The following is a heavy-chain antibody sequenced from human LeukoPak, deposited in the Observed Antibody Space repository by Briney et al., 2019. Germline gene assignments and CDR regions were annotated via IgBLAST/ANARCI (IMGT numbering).Heavy chain of an antibody. CDR1: GYSFTSYW. Sequence: GESLKISCKGSGYSFTSYWIGWVRQMPGKGLEWMGIIYPGDSDTRYSPSFQGQVTISADKSISTAYLQWSSLKASDTAMYYCARPQIYCSGGSCQDLSAFDIWGQGTMVTVSS. J-gene: IGHJ3*02. CDR3: ARPQIYCSGGSCQDLSAFDI. V-gene: IGHV5-51*01. D-gene: IGHD2-15*01. CDR2: IYPGDSDT.